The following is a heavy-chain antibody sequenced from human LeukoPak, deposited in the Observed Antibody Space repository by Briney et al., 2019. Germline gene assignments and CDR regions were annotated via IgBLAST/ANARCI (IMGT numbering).Heavy chain of an antibody. J-gene: IGHJ3*02. CDR3: ARPRTGYYAHDSFDI. Sequence: GESLKISCKGSGYSFTSYWIGWVRQMPGKGLELMGVIYPGDSDTRYSPSFQGQVTISADKSISTAYLQWSYLKASDTAMYYCARPRTGYYAHDSFDIWGQGTMVTVSS. CDR2: IYPGDSDT. CDR1: GYSFTSYW. D-gene: IGHD3-22*01. V-gene: IGHV5-51*01.